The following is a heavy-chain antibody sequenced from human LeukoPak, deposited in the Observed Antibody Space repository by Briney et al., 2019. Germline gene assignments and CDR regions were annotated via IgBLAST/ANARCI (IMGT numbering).Heavy chain of an antibody. CDR1: GDTFTSYD. Sequence: ASVKVSCKTSGDTFTSYDMNWVRQATGQGLEWMGWMNPNSGNTVYAQKFRGRVTMTEDTSTRTAYMELSSLRSEDTAVYYCARGGTLVQGVTILYGMDVWGEGTTVSVSS. CDR3: ARGGTLVQGVTILYGMDV. D-gene: IGHD3-10*01. V-gene: IGHV1-8*01. J-gene: IGHJ6*04. CDR2: MNPNSGNT.